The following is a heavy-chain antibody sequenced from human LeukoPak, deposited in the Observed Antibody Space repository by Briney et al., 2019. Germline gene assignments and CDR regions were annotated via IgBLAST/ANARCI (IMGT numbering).Heavy chain of an antibody. D-gene: IGHD5-18*01. CDR1: GYTLIELS. CDR3: ATDSDTALR. CDR2: CDPEDGET. J-gene: IGHJ4*02. V-gene: IGHV1-24*01. Sequence: GASVRVSCKVSGYTLIELSMHWVRQAPARGLEWMGGCDPEDGETIYAQKFQGRVTMTADTSTDTAYMELTSLRSEDTAVYFCATDSDTALRWGQGTLVTVSS.